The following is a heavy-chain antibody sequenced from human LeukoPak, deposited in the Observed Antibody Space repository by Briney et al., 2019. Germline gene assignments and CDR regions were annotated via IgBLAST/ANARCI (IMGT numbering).Heavy chain of an antibody. CDR3: AKDVQPVLNYGMDV. J-gene: IGHJ6*02. D-gene: IGHD2-2*01. Sequence: EAGGSLRLSCAASGFTFDDYAMHWFRQAPGKGLEWVSLISGDGGTTYYADSVKGRFTISRDNSKNSLYLQMNSLRTEDTALYYCAKDVQPVLNYGMDVWGQGTTVTVSS. V-gene: IGHV3-43*02. CDR1: GFTFDDYA. CDR2: ISGDGGTT.